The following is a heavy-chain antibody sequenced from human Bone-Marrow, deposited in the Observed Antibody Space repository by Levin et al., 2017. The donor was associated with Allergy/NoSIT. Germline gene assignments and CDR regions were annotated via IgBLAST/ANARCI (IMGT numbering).Heavy chain of an antibody. CDR3: ARRGYSGYDGTYYFDY. D-gene: IGHD5-12*01. Sequence: SGGSLRLSCAASGFTFSSYGMHWVRQAPGKGLEWVAVISYDGSNKYYADSVKGRFTISRDNSKNTLYLQMNSLRAEDTAVYYCARRGYSGYDGTYYFDYWGQGTLVTVSS. J-gene: IGHJ4*02. CDR1: GFTFSSYG. V-gene: IGHV3-30*03. CDR2: ISYDGSNK.